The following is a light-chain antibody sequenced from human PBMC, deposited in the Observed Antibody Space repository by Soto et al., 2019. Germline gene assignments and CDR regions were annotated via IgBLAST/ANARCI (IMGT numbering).Light chain of an antibody. CDR3: QQRSNLIT. V-gene: IGKV3-11*01. J-gene: IGKJ5*01. CDR2: DAS. CDR1: QSVSSY. Sequence: EIVLTQSPATLSLSPGERATLSCRASQSVSSYLAWYQQKPGQAPRLLIYDASNRATGIPARFSGSGSGTDFTLPISSLEPEEFAVDYCQQRSNLITFGQGTRLEIK.